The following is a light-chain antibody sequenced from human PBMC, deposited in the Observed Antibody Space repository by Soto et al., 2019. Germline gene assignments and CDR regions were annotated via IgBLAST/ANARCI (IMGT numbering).Light chain of an antibody. CDR2: DVG. J-gene: IGLJ2*01. V-gene: IGLV2-14*03. CDR1: SSDVGGYNY. CDR3: SSYTSSSTVV. Sequence: QSALTQPASVSGSPGQSITISCTGTSSDVGGYNYVSWYQHHPGKAPKLMIYDVGNRPSGVSNRFSGSKSGNTASLTISGLQDEDEADYYCSSYTSSSTVVFGGGTKVTVL.